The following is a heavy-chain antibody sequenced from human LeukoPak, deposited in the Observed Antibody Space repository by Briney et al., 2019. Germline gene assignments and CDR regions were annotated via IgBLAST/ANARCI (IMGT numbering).Heavy chain of an antibody. CDR2: VYYTGTT. V-gene: IGHV4-34*01. CDR1: GGSFSGYY. CDR3: ARHSNYASGSTAKGLFDY. Sequence: SETLSLTCAAHGGSFSGYYWSWIRQPPGKGLEWIASVYYTGTTYYNPSLKSRVTIFVETSKNQVSLRLSSVTAADTAVYYCARHSNYASGSTAKGLFDYWGQGTLVSVSS. J-gene: IGHJ4*02. D-gene: IGHD3-10*01.